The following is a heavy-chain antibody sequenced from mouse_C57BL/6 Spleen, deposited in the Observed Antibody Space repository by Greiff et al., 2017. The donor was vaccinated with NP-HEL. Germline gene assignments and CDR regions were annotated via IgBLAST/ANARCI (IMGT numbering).Heavy chain of an antibody. CDR3: AREDDYDEGAWFAY. CDR1: GYTFTSYW. D-gene: IGHD2-4*01. V-gene: IGHV1-55*01. Sequence: QVQLQQSGAELVKPGASVKMSCKASGYTFTSYWITWVKQRPGQGLEWIGDIYPGSGSTNYNEKFKSKATLTVDTSSSTAYLQLSSLTSEDSAVYYCAREDDYDEGAWFAYWGQGTLVTVSA. J-gene: IGHJ3*01. CDR2: IYPGSGST.